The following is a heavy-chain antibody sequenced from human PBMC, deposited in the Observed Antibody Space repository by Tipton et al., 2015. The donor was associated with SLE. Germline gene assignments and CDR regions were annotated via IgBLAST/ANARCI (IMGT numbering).Heavy chain of an antibody. CDR1: GFTFTNAW. V-gene: IGHV3-11*01. D-gene: IGHD3-9*01. Sequence: GSLRLSCAASGFTFTNAWLNWVRQAPGKGLEWVSYISSSGGTSLSFPDSVKGRFTISRDDAKTTLYLHMTSLRADDTAIYYCASAKDPLTGYSPTVIRGPGTTVTVSS. CDR3: ASAKDPLTGYSPTVI. J-gene: IGHJ6*02. CDR2: ISSSGGTSL.